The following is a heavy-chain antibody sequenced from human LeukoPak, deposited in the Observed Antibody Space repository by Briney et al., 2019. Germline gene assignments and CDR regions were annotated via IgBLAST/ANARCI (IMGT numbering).Heavy chain of an antibody. V-gene: IGHV5-51*01. CDR3: ASSPLYNWNDWDYFDY. Sequence: GESLKISRKGSGYSFTSYWIGWVRQMPGKGLEWMGIIYPGDSDTRYSPSFQGQVTISADKSISTAYLQWSSLKASDTTMYYCASSPLYNWNDWDYFDYWGQGTLVTVSS. D-gene: IGHD1-1*01. CDR1: GYSFTSYW. CDR2: IYPGDSDT. J-gene: IGHJ4*02.